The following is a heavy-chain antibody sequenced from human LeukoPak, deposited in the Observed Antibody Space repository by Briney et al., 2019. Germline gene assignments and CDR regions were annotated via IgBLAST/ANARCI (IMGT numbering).Heavy chain of an antibody. Sequence: GGSLRLSCAASGFTFSSYEMNWVRQAPGKGLEWVSYISSSGSTIYYADSVKGRFTISRDNAENSLYLQMNSLRAEDTAVYYCARVGVPAAGHFDYWGQGTLVTVSS. CDR3: ARVGVPAAGHFDY. D-gene: IGHD2-2*01. V-gene: IGHV3-48*03. CDR2: ISSSGSTI. CDR1: GFTFSSYE. J-gene: IGHJ4*02.